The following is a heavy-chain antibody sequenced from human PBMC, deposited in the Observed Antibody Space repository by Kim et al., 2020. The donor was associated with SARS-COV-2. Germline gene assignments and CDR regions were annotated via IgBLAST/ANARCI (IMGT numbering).Heavy chain of an antibody. CDR3: ARDGSITIFGVSYYYYGLDV. V-gene: IGHV3-48*03. CDR2: ISSSGSTI. D-gene: IGHD3-3*01. CDR1: GFTFSSYE. Sequence: GGSLRLSCAASGFTFSSYEMNWVRQAPGKGLEWVSYISSSGSTIYYADSVKGRFTISRDNAKNSLYLQMNSLRAEDTAVYYCARDGSITIFGVSYYYYGLDVWGQGTPVTVSS. J-gene: IGHJ6*02.